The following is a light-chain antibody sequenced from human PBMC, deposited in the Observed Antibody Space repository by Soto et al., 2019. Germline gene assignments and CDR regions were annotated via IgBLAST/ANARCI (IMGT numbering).Light chain of an antibody. CDR2: DAS. Sequence: DIQMTQSPSSLSASVGDRVTVTCRASQSIGRYSNWYQQKPGKAPKPLIYDASSLQTGVPSRFSGNESGTDFTLTINSLQPEDFATYYCQQSFSAPRTFGQGTKLEIK. CDR1: QSIGRY. CDR3: QQSFSAPRT. J-gene: IGKJ2*01. V-gene: IGKV1-39*01.